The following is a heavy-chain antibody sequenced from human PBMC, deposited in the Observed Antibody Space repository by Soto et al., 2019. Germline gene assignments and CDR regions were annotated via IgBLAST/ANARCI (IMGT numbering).Heavy chain of an antibody. CDR3: ARGPIAVAGTDYYYGMDV. J-gene: IGHJ6*02. CDR1: GFTVSSNY. Sequence: GGSLRLSCAASGFTVSSNYMSWVRQAPGKGLEWVSVIYSGGSTYYADSVKGRFTISRDNSKNTLYLQMNSLRAEDTAVYYCARGPIAVAGTDYYYGMDVWGQGTTVTVSS. D-gene: IGHD6-19*01. V-gene: IGHV3-53*01. CDR2: IYSGGST.